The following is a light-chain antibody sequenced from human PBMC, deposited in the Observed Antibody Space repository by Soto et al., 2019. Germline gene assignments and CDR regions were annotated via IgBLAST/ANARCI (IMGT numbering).Light chain of an antibody. CDR3: QSFDSRLSGSV. J-gene: IGLJ3*02. Sequence: QSVLTQPPSVSGAPGQRVTISCTGSSSNIGAGYDVHWYQQLPGTAPKLLIYGNSHRPSGVPDRFSGSKSGTSASLAITGLQAEDEADYYCQSFDSRLSGSVFGGGTKVTVL. CDR1: SSNIGAGYD. CDR2: GNS. V-gene: IGLV1-40*01.